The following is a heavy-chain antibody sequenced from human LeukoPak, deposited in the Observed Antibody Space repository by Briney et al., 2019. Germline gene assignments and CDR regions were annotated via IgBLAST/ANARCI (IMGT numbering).Heavy chain of an antibody. V-gene: IGHV3-23*01. D-gene: IGHD3-10*01. CDR3: ARDRRPVLLWFGEFDY. Sequence: PGGSLRLSCAASGFTFSSYAMSWVRQAPGKGLEWVSAISGSGGSTYYADSVKGRFTISRDNSKNTLYLQMNSLRAEDTAVYYCARDRRPVLLWFGEFDYWGQGTLVTVSS. J-gene: IGHJ4*02. CDR1: GFTFSSYA. CDR2: ISGSGGST.